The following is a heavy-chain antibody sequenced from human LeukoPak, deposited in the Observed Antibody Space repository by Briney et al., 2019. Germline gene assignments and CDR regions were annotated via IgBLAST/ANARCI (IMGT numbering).Heavy chain of an antibody. J-gene: IGHJ4*02. CDR3: ATDPAYCGGDCYWVY. V-gene: IGHV1-24*01. CDR1: GYTLTEFS. Sequence: ASVKVSCKVSGYTLTEFSMHWVRQAPGKGLEWMGGFDPEDGETIYAQKFQGRVTMTEDTSTDTAYMELSSLRSEDTAVYYCATDPAYCGGDCYWVYCGQGTLVTVSS. CDR2: FDPEDGET. D-gene: IGHD2-21*01.